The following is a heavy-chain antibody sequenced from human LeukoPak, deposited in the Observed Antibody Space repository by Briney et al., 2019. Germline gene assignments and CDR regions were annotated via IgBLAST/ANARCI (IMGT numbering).Heavy chain of an antibody. CDR3: ARHLGYCSSTSCYPWFDP. V-gene: IGHV4-59*01. CDR2: IYYSGTT. Sequence: SETLSLTCTVSSGSISSYCWSWIRQSPGKGLEWIGYIYYSGTTDYNPSLKNRVTISVDTSKNQFSLKLSSVTAADTAVYYCARHLGYCSSTSCYPWFDPWGQGTLVTVSS. D-gene: IGHD2-2*01. CDR1: SGSISSYC. J-gene: IGHJ5*02.